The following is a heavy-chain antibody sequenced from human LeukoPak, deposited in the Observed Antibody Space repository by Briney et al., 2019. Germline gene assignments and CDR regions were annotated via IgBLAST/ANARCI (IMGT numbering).Heavy chain of an antibody. D-gene: IGHD3-9*01. CDR2: IHPNSGGT. CDR1: GYSFTAYY. CDR3: ARAGRGTSYYTVDF. J-gene: IGHJ4*02. V-gene: IGHV1-2*06. Sequence: ASVKVSCKASGYSFTAYYIYWVRQAPGQGLEWMGRIHPNSGGTNYAQKFQGRVTMTRDTSISTVYMDLSRLRSDDTAVYYCARAGRGTSYYTVDFWGQGTLVTVSS.